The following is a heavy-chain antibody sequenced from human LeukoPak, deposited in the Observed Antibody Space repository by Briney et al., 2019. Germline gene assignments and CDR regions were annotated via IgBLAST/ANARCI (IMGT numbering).Heavy chain of an antibody. CDR2: INHSGST. CDR3: ARGPGYYDSSGYRS. V-gene: IGHV4-34*01. CDR1: GGSFSGYY. Sequence: PSETLSLTCAVYGGSFSGYYWSWIRQPPGKGLEWIGEINHSGSTNYNPSLKSQVTISVDTSKNQFSLKLSSVTAADTAVYYCARGPGYYDSSGYRSWGQGTLVTVSS. D-gene: IGHD3-22*01. J-gene: IGHJ4*02.